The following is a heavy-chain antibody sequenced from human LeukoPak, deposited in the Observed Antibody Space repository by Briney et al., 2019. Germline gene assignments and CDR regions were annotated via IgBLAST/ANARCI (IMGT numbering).Heavy chain of an antibody. Sequence: GGSLRLSCAASGFTFSTYAMHWVRQAPGKGLEWVAVISYDGSSKYYADSVKGRFTISRDNAKNSLYLQMSSLRAEDTAVYYCARAPYGSGSYSGSDYWGQGTLVTVSS. CDR2: ISYDGSSK. CDR1: GFTFSTYA. CDR3: ARAPYGSGSYSGSDY. V-gene: IGHV3-30*04. J-gene: IGHJ4*02. D-gene: IGHD3-10*01.